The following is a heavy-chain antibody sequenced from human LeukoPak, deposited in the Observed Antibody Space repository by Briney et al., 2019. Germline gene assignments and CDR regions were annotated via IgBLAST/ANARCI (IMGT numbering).Heavy chain of an antibody. V-gene: IGHV3-23*01. J-gene: IGHJ4*02. CDR2: ISGSGGST. CDR1: GFTFSSYA. CDR3: AKGKLAFDS. Sequence: PGGSLRLSCAASGFTFSSYAMSWVRQAPGKGLEWVSAISGSGGSTYYADSVKGRFTISRDDSKNTLYLQMSSLRAEDTALYHCAKGKLAFDSWGQGTLVTVSS.